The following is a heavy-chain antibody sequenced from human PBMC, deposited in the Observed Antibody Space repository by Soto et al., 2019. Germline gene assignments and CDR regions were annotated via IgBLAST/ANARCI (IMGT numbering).Heavy chain of an antibody. Sequence: EVQLVESGGGLVQPGGSLRLSCAASGFTFSDYYMDWVRQAPGKGLEWVGRTRNKGNSYTTEYAASVNGRFTVSRDESGNSMYLQMNSLKTEDTAVYYCARARVYGSWRNWSRGYFDYWGQGTLVTVSS. CDR3: ARARVYGSWRNWSRGYFDY. CDR2: TRNKGNSYTT. J-gene: IGHJ4*02. CDR1: GFTFSDYY. D-gene: IGHD3-10*01. V-gene: IGHV3-72*01.